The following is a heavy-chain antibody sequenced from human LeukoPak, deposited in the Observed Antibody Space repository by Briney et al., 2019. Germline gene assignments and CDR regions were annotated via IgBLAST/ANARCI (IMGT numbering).Heavy chain of an antibody. J-gene: IGHJ4*02. Sequence: ASVKVSCKASGYTFTGYYIHWVRQAPGQGLEWMGWINPNSGGTNYAQKFQGRVTMTRDTSISTAYMELSRLRCDDPAVYYCARGWTVGSSSWNTSLFVDCGQGTLVTASS. CDR3: ARGWTVGSSSWNTSLFVD. CDR1: GYTFTGYY. V-gene: IGHV1-2*02. D-gene: IGHD6-13*01. CDR2: INPNSGGT.